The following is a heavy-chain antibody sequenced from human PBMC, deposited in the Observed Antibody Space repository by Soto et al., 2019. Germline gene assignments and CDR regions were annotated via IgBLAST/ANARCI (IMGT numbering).Heavy chain of an antibody. J-gene: IGHJ4*02. CDR3: AKDRQFRSYYESAGHYNN. D-gene: IGHD3-10*01. CDR1: GFTFKNYD. V-gene: IGHV3-23*01. CDR2: ISGSGGVT. Sequence: EVQLLESGGGLVQPGGSLRLSCVASGFTFKNYDMRWVRQAPGKGLEWVSGISGSGGVTYYADTMKGRFTISRNNSKNTLYLQMNSRRANDTAVYYCAKDRQFRSYYESAGHYNNWGQGTLVTVSS.